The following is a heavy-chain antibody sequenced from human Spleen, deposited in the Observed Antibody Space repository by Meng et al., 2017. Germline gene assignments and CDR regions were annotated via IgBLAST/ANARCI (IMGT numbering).Heavy chain of an antibody. D-gene: IGHD6-13*01. Sequence: GESLKISCAASGFTFSSYWMSWVRQAPGKGLEWVANIKQDGSEKYYVDSVKGRFTISRDNAKKSLYLQMSSLRAEDTAVYYCARGMISAGNYFDYWGQGTLVTVSS. J-gene: IGHJ4*02. CDR1: GFTFSSYW. CDR2: IKQDGSEK. V-gene: IGHV3-7*01. CDR3: ARGMISAGNYFDY.